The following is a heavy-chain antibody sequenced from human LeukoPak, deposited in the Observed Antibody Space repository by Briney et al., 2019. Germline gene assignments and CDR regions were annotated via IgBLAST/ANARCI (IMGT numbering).Heavy chain of an antibody. Sequence: PGGSLRLSCAASGFTFSSYAMHWVRQAPGKGLEYVSAISSNEGSTYYANSVKGRFTISRDNSKNTLYLQMGSLRAEDMAVYYCARAVYYYDSSGYPLYYFDYWGQGTLVTVSS. CDR2: ISSNEGST. D-gene: IGHD3-22*01. V-gene: IGHV3-64*01. CDR1: GFTFSSYA. CDR3: ARAVYYYDSSGYPLYYFDY. J-gene: IGHJ4*02.